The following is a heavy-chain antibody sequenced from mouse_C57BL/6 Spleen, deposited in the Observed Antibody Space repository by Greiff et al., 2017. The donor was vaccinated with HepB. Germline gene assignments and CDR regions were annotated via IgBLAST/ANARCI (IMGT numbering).Heavy chain of an antibody. J-gene: IGHJ4*01. CDR1: GYTFTDYY. CDR3: ARNPYYYAMDY. CDR2: INPYNGGT. Sequence: VQLKESGPVLVKPGASVKMSCKASGYTFTDYYMNWVKQSHGKSLEWIGVINPYNGGTSYNQKFKGKATLTVDKSSSTAYMELNSLTSEDSAVYYCARNPYYYAMDYWGQGTSVTVSS. V-gene: IGHV1-19*01.